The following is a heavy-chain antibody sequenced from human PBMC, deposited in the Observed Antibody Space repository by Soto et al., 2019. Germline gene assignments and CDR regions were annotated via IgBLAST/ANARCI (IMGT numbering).Heavy chain of an antibody. CDR2: MSYDGSNK. V-gene: IGHV3-30-3*01. Sequence: SLRLSCAASGFTFSSSAMHWVRQAPGKGLEGVAVMSYDGSNKYYADSVKGRFTIYRDNSKNTLYLQMNSLRAEDTAVYYCARERAMVRGVQSYYQYYGMAVWGQGTKVNVSS. CDR3: ARERAMVRGVQSYYQYYGMAV. J-gene: IGHJ6*02. D-gene: IGHD3-10*01. CDR1: GFTFSSSA.